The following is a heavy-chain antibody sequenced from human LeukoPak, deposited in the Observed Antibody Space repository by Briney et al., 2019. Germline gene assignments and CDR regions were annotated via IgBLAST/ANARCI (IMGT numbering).Heavy chain of an antibody. CDR1: GYSISSGYY. J-gene: IGHJ4*02. V-gene: IGHV4-38-2*02. CDR3: ARVDYYGSGSYPDY. Sequence: SETLSLTCTVSGYSISSGYYWGWIRQPPGKGLEWIGSIYHSGSTYYNPSLKSRVTISVDTSKNQFSLKLSSVTAADTAVYYCARVDYYGSGSYPDYWGQGTLVTVSS. CDR2: IYHSGST. D-gene: IGHD3-10*01.